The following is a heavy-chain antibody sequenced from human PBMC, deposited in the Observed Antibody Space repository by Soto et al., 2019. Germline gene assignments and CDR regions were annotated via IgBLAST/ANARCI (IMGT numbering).Heavy chain of an antibody. CDR2: IIPMFETV. Sequence: QEQLLQSGAEVRKPGSSVKVSCKASGGTFDNYAVSWVRQAPGQGLEWMGGIIPMFETVNYAQRFQGRLTIAGDESTSTAYMELTSLTSADTAIYFCARGLRTGNYGMGVWGQGTTVTVSS. D-gene: IGHD2-15*01. CDR1: GGTFDNYA. J-gene: IGHJ6*02. CDR3: ARGLRTGNYGMGV. V-gene: IGHV1-69*01.